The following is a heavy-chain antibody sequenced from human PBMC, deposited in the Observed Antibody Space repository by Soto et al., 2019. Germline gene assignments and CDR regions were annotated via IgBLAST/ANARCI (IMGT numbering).Heavy chain of an antibody. CDR2: IYDRGDT. D-gene: IGHD4-17*01. CDR3: ARDSRYYGDDGMNY. Sequence: QVQLQESGPGLVKPSETLSLTCTVSGGSISSSGFYWTWIRQYPGRVLEWIGYIYDRGDTYYNPSLKSRVNMSVDTSKNQFSLKLSSVTAADTAVYYGARDSRYYGDDGMNYWGQGTLVTVSS. J-gene: IGHJ4*02. V-gene: IGHV4-31*03. CDR1: GGSISSSGFY.